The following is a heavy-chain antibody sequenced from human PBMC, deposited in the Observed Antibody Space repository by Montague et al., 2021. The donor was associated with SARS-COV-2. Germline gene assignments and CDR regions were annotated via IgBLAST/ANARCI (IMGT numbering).Heavy chain of an antibody. CDR1: GISLSTSGVG. J-gene: IGHJ5*02. D-gene: IGHD3-10*01. Sequence: PALVTPTQTLTLTCTFSGISLSTSGVGVAWIRQPPGKALEWLALIYWDDDECYSPSMRSRLTITKDTSENQVVLRMTNMDPMDTATYYCAPLGFDSRSYYTPHNWFDPWGQGILVTVSS. CDR2: IYWDDDE. CDR3: APLGFDSRSYYTPHNWFDP. V-gene: IGHV2-5*02.